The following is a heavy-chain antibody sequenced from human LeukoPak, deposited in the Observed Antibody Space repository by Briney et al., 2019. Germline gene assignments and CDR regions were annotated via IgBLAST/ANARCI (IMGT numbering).Heavy chain of an antibody. CDR3: ARGANSYCSSTSCSPAGNWFDP. CDR2: MNPNSGNT. D-gene: IGHD2-2*01. Sequence: ASVMVSCKASGYTFTSYDINWVRQATGQGLEWMGWMNPNSGNTGYAQKFQGRVTMTRNTSISTAYMELSSLRSEDTAVYYCARGANSYCSSTSCSPAGNWFDPWGQGTLVTVSS. V-gene: IGHV1-8*01. J-gene: IGHJ5*02. CDR1: GYTFTSYD.